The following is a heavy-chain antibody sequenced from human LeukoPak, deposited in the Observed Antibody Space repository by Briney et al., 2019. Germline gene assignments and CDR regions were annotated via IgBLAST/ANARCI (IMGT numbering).Heavy chain of an antibody. D-gene: IGHD5-12*01. CDR3: ARDGGYSGPGDY. CDR1: GYTFTVYY. Sequence: ASVKVSCKASGYTFTVYYMHWVRQAPGQGLEWMGWINPNSGGTNYAQKFQGRVTMTRDTSISTAYMELSRLRSDDTAVYYCARDGGYSGPGDYWGQGTLVTVSS. J-gene: IGHJ4*02. V-gene: IGHV1-2*02. CDR2: INPNSGGT.